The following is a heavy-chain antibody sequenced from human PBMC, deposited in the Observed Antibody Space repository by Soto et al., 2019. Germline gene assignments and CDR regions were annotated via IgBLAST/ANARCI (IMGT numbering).Heavy chain of an antibody. J-gene: IGHJ5*02. CDR2: IYYSGST. D-gene: IGHD2-15*01. CDR3: ALSRYCSGGSCPGGGNWFDP. V-gene: IGHV4-31*03. Sequence: QVQLQESGPGLVKPSQTLSLTCTVSGGSISSGGYYWSWIRQHPGKGLAWIGYIYYSGSTYYHPSLKSRVTISVDTSKNQFSLKLSSVTAADTAVYYWALSRYCSGGSCPGGGNWFDPWGQGTLVTVSS. CDR1: GGSISSGGYY.